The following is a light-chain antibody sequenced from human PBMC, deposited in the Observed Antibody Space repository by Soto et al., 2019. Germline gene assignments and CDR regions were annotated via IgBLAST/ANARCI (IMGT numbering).Light chain of an antibody. Sequence: QPVLTQSSSASASPGSSVKLTCTLSSGHSIYIIAWHQQQPGKAPRYLMKLEGSGSYNKGSGVPDRFSGSSSGADRYLTISNLQFEDEADYYCETWDRNTWVFGGGTKLTVL. V-gene: IGLV4-60*02. J-gene: IGLJ3*02. CDR3: ETWDRNTWV. CDR2: LEGSGSY. CDR1: SGHSIYI.